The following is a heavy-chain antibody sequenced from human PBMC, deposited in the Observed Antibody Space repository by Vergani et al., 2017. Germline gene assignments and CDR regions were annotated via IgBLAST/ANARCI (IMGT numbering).Heavy chain of an antibody. CDR2: IKSKTDGGTT. Sequence: EVQLVESGGGLVKPGGSLRLSCAASGFTFSNAWMSWVRQAPGKGLEWVGRIKSKTDGGTTDYAAPVKGRFTISRDDSKNTLYLQMNSLKTEDTAVYYCTTXRLRMDNWNDPLGWSFDYWGQGTLVTVSS. CDR3: TTXRLRMDNWNDPLGWSFDY. J-gene: IGHJ4*02. D-gene: IGHD1-20*01. CDR1: GFTFSNAW. V-gene: IGHV3-15*01.